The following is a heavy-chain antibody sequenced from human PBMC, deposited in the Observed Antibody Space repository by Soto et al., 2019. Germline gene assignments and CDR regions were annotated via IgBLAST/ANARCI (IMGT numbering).Heavy chain of an antibody. CDR3: ARDHPKHCSGGSCYYGY. V-gene: IGHV1-69*13. CDR1: VGTFSSYA. CDR2: IIPIFGTA. Sequence: SVKVSCKASVGTFSSYAISWVRQAPGQGLEWMGGIIPIFGTANYAQKFQGRVTITADESTSTADMELSSLRAEDTAVYYCARDHPKHCSGGSCYYGYWGQGTLVTVSS. D-gene: IGHD2-15*01. J-gene: IGHJ4*02.